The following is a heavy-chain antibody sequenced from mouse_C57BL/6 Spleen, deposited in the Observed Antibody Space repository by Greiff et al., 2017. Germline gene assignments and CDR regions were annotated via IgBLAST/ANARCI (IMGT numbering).Heavy chain of an antibody. Sequence: EVQLLQSGPGLVKPSQSLSLTCSVTGYSITSGYYWNWIRQFPGNKLECMGYISYDGSNNYNPSLQNRISITRDTSSNQFYLQLNSVTTEDTATYDCARFPYDNDVGYAMDYWGQGTSVTVSS. CDR1: GYSITSGYY. D-gene: IGHD2-4*01. CDR2: ISYDGSN. CDR3: ARFPYDNDVGYAMDY. J-gene: IGHJ4*01. V-gene: IGHV3-6*01.